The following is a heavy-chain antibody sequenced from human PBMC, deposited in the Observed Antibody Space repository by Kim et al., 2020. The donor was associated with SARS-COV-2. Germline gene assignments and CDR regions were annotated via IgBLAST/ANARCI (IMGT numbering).Heavy chain of an antibody. CDR3: ARESWYYDSSGYSHYYFDY. J-gene: IGHJ4*02. Sequence: SETLSLTCTVSGGSISSGSYYWSWIRQPAGKGLEWIGRIYTSGSTNYNPSLKSRVTISVDTSKNQFSLKLSSVTAADTAVYYCARESWYYDSSGYSHYYFDYWGQGTLVSVSS. V-gene: IGHV4-61*02. CDR2: IYTSGST. CDR1: GGSISSGSYY. D-gene: IGHD3-22*01.